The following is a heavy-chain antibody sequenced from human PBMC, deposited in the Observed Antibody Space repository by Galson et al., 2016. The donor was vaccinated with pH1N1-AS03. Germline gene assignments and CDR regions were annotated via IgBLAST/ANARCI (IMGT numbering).Heavy chain of an antibody. J-gene: IGHJ3*02. CDR1: GFSFSTTW. V-gene: IGHV3-7*01. CDR3: VRDPFFSSFDI. Sequence: SLRLSCAASGFSFSTTWMTWVRQAPGKGLEFVANMKEDGSVRNYAGSVKGRFIISRDNAQNSLYLQMNSLGVEDTALYYCVRDPFFSSFDIWGQGTVVTVSS. CDR2: MKEDGSVR.